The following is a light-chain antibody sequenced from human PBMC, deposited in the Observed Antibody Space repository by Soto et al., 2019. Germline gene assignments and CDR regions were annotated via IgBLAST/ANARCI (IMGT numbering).Light chain of an antibody. CDR2: GNS. J-gene: IGLJ3*02. CDR3: QSYDSSRGGGV. Sequence: QSVLTQPPSVSGAPGQRVTISCTGSSSNIGAGYDVHWYQQLPGTAPKLLIYGNSNRPSGVPDRFSGSKSGTSASLAITGLRVEDGANYYGQSYDSSRGGGVFGGGTKLTVL. V-gene: IGLV1-40*01. CDR1: SSNIGAGYD.